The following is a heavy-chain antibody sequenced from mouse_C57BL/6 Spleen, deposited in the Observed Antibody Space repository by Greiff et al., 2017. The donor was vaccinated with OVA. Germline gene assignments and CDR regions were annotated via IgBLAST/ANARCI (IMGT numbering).Heavy chain of an antibody. CDR2: IDPENGDT. J-gene: IGHJ2*01. V-gene: IGHV14-4*01. Sequence: VQLQQSGAELVRPGASVKLSCTASGFNIKDDYMHWVKQRPEQGLEWIGWIDPENGDTEYASKFQGKATITADTSSNTAYLQLSSLTSEDTAVYYCARGGNELGVYFDYWGQGTTLTVSS. CDR3: ARGGNELGVYFDY. D-gene: IGHD4-1*01. CDR1: GFNIKDDY.